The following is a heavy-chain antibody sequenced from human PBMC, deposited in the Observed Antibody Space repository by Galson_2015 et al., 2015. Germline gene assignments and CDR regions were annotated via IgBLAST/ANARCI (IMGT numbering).Heavy chain of an antibody. CDR1: GFTFSSYS. J-gene: IGHJ3*02. Sequence: SLRLSCAASGFTFSSYSMNWVRQAPGKGLEWVSSISSSSSYIYYADSVKGRFTISRDNAKNSLYLQMNSLRAEDTAVYYCARGPDIVVVPAAGVDAFDIWGQGTMVTVSS. CDR3: ARGPDIVVVPAAGVDAFDI. CDR2: ISSSSSYI. V-gene: IGHV3-21*01. D-gene: IGHD2-2*01.